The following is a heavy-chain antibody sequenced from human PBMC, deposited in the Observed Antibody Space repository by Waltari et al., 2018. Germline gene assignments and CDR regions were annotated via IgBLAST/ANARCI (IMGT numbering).Heavy chain of an antibody. J-gene: IGHJ5*02. CDR1: GFPFSSHA. CDR3: ARPDYDILGFDP. V-gene: IGHV3-30*01. CDR2: ISYDGSNK. Sequence: QVQLVESGGGVVQPGSSLRLSFAASGFPFSSHAMHGVRQATGKGLEWVAVISYDGSNKYYADSVKGRFTISRDNSKNTLYLQMNSLRAEDTAVYYCARPDYDILGFDPWGQGTLVTVSS. D-gene: IGHD3-9*01.